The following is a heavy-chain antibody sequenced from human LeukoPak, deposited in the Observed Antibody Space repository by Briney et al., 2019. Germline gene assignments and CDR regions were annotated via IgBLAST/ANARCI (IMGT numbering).Heavy chain of an antibody. CDR3: ARSHDHLWGNCPDY. V-gene: IGHV4/OR15-8*01. D-gene: IGHD3-16*01. CDR2: IHHDGRI. Sequence: SETLSLTCDVSGGSIDSTNWWNWVRQPPGKGLEWIGEIHHDGRINYNPSLKSRVTLSVDKSKNQFSLRLNSVTAADTAMYYCARSHDHLWGNCPDYWGQGTLVTVSS. J-gene: IGHJ4*02. CDR1: GGSIDSTNW.